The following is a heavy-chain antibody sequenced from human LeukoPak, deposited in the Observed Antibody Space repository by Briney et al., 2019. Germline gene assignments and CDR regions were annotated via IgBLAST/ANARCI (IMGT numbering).Heavy chain of an antibody. CDR2: ISSSGSAI. CDR3: ARESLYGNWFDS. J-gene: IGHJ5*01. D-gene: IGHD2-8*01. V-gene: IGHV3-48*03. CDR1: GFTFSSSE. Sequence: GGSLRLSCAASGFTFSSSEMNWVRQAPGKGLEWVSYISSSGSAIYYADSVKGRFTISRDNAKNSLYLQMNSLRTEDTAVYYCARESLYGNWFDSWGQGTLVTVSS.